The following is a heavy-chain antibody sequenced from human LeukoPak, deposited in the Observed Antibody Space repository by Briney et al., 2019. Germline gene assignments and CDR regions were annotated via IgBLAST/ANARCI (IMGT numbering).Heavy chain of an antibody. Sequence: SETLSLTFGVYCESFSGYYWSWIRQPPGKGLEWIGEINHSGSTNHNPSLKSRVTISVDTSKNQFSLKLSSVTAADTAVYYCARGQEGYSYGYDFDYWGQGTLVTVSS. V-gene: IGHV4-34*01. D-gene: IGHD5-18*01. CDR3: ARGQEGYSYGYDFDY. CDR1: CESFSGYY. J-gene: IGHJ4*02. CDR2: INHSGST.